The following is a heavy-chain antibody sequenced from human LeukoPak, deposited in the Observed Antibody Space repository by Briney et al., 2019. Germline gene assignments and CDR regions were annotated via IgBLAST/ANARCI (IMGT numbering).Heavy chain of an antibody. Sequence: SETVSLTCTVSGGSISSYYCSWIRQPAGERLEWIGRIYTSGSTNYNPSLKSRVTMSVDTSKNQFSLKLSSVTAADTAVYYCARIGGTYYEYYFDYWGQGTLVTVSS. V-gene: IGHV4-4*07. CDR2: IYTSGST. CDR3: ARIGGTYYEYYFDY. D-gene: IGHD1-26*01. CDR1: GGSISSYY. J-gene: IGHJ4*02.